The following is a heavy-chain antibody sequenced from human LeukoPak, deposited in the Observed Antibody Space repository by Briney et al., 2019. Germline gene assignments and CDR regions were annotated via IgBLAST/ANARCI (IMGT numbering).Heavy chain of an antibody. D-gene: IGHD2-2*01. V-gene: IGHV3-30*04. CDR2: ISYDGSNK. CDR1: GFTFSSYA. J-gene: IGHJ4*02. CDR3: ARGNRCGYCSSTSCYADCYFDY. Sequence: GGSLRLSCAASGFTFSSYAMHWVRQAPGKGLEWVAVISYDGSNKYYADSVKGRFTISRDNSENTLYLQMNSLRAEDTAVYYCARGNRCGYCSSTSCYADCYFDYWGQGTLVTVSS.